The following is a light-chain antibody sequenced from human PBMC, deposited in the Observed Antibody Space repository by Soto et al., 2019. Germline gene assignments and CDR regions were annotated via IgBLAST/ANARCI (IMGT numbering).Light chain of an antibody. CDR1: RSDIGADYD. J-gene: IGLJ1*01. CDR2: NRS. V-gene: IGLV1-40*01. Sequence: QSVLTQPPSVSGAPGQRVTIPCTGTRSDIGADYDVHWYQQLPGTAPRLLVCNRSNRPSEVPDRFSFSKSGTSASLAITGLQADDEADYFCQSDDGSLEAYVSGTGTKLTVL. CDR3: QSDDGSLEAYV.